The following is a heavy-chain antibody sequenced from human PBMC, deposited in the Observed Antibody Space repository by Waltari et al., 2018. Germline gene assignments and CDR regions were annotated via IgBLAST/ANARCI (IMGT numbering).Heavy chain of an antibody. CDR1: GFTFSSYA. Sequence: EVLLLESGGRLIQPGGSLRLSCAASGFTFSSYAMSWVRQSPGKGLGWVSAISGSGGSTEYADSVKGRFTVSRDNSKNTLYLQMNSLRAEDTAVYFCAKDTSYWYFDYWGQGTLVTVSS. J-gene: IGHJ4*02. CDR3: AKDTSYWYFDY. V-gene: IGHV3-23*01. D-gene: IGHD1-26*01. CDR2: ISGSGGST.